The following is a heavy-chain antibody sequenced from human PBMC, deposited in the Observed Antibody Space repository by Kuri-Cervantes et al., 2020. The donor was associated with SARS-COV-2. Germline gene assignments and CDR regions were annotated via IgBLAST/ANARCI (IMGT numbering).Heavy chain of an antibody. CDR3: AVGTVHYFDY. D-gene: IGHD1-26*01. CDR2: IIPIFGTA. J-gene: IGHJ4*02. Sequence: SVKVSCKASGYTFTSYDINWVRQATGQGLEWMGGIIPIFGTANYAQKFQGRVTITADKSTSTAYMELSSLRSDDTAVYYCAVGTVHYFDYWGQGTLVTVSS. CDR1: GYTFTSYD. V-gene: IGHV1-69*06.